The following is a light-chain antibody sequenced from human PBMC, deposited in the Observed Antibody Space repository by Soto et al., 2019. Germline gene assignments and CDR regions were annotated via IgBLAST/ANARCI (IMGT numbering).Light chain of an antibody. CDR2: AAS. V-gene: IGKV1-39*01. Sequence: DIQMTQSPSSLSASVGDRVTITCRASQSISNYLNWYQQKPGKAPKLLMFAASSLQSGVPSRFSGGGSGTDFTLTISSLQPEDFATYYCQQSYSTPRTFGQVTKVDIK. J-gene: IGKJ1*01. CDR1: QSISNY. CDR3: QQSYSTPRT.